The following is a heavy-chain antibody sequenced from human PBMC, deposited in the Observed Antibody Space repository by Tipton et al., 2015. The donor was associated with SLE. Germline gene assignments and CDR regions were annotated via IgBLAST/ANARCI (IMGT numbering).Heavy chain of an antibody. J-gene: IGHJ4*02. CDR3: AKSGDGGATSYFDY. V-gene: IGHV3-NL1*01. Sequence: SLRLSCAASGFTFSSYGMHWVRQAPGKGLEWVGRIKSKTDGGTTYYADSVKGRFTISRDNSKNTLYLQMNSLRAEDTAVYYCAKSGDGGATSYFDYWGQGTLVTVSS. CDR1: GFTFSSYG. CDR2: IKSKTDGGTT. D-gene: IGHD1-26*01.